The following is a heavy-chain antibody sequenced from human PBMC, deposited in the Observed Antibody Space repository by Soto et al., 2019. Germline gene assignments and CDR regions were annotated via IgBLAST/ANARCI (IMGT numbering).Heavy chain of an antibody. CDR3: ARTFWRRWKSQLAY. CDR2: INHSGST. CDR1: CGSFSCYY. J-gene: IGHJ4*02. V-gene: IGHV4-34*01. D-gene: IGHD6-13*01. Sequence: SETLSLTCAVYCGSFSCYYWSWIRQPPGKGLEWIVEINHSGSTNYNPSLKSRVTISVNTSKNQFSLKLSSVTAADTAVYYCARTFWRRWKSQLAYWGQGTLVTVS.